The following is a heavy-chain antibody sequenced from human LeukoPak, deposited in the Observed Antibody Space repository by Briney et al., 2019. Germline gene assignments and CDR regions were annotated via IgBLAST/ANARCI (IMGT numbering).Heavy chain of an antibody. D-gene: IGHD3-10*01. V-gene: IGHV3-53*01. CDR2: IYGGDGT. Sequence: GGSLRLSCAASGFLVTNNYMSWVRQAPGKGLEWVSAIYGGDGTEYADSVKGRFTISRDKSKNTLYLQMNSLRVDDTAVYFCARGPPYGSRSDFLDYWGQGTLVTVSS. CDR1: GFLVTNNY. CDR3: ARGPPYGSRSDFLDY. J-gene: IGHJ4*02.